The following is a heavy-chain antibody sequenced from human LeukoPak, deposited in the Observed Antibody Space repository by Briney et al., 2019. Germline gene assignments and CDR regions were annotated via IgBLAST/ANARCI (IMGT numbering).Heavy chain of an antibody. CDR2: IYYSGST. CDR1: GGSTSSYY. V-gene: IGHV4-59*01. J-gene: IGHJ3*02. D-gene: IGHD3-22*01. CDR3: ARDNYYYDRGGAFGI. Sequence: SETLSLTCTVSGGSTSSYYWSWIRQPPGKGLEWIGYIYYSGSTNYNPSLKGRVTISVDTSKNQFSLKLSSVTAADTAVYYCARDNYYYDRGGAFGIWGQGTMVTVSS.